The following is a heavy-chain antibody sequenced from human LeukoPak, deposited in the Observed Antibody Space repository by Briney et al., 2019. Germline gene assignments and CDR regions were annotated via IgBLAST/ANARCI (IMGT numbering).Heavy chain of an antibody. V-gene: IGHV1-46*01. CDR3: AREGRSFLEWLSRGPDAFDI. CDR1: GYTFTSYY. D-gene: IGHD3-3*01. Sequence: ASVKVSCKASGYTFTSYYMHWVRQAPGQGLEWMGLINPSGGSTSYAQKFQGRVTMTRDTSTSTVYMELSSLRSEDTAVYYCAREGRSFLEWLSRGPDAFDIWGQGTMVTVSS. CDR2: INPSGGST. J-gene: IGHJ3*02.